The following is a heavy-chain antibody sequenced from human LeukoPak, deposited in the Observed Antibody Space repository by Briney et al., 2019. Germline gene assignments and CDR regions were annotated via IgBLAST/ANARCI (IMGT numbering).Heavy chain of an antibody. CDR3: AREIVGSSSWYWYFDL. Sequence: SETLSLTCTVSGVSISSSSYYWGWIRQPPGKGLEWIGSIYYSGSTYYNPSLKSRVTISVDTSKNQFSLKLNSVTAADTAVYYCAREIVGSSSWYWYFDLWGRGTLVTVSS. CDR1: GVSISSSSYY. J-gene: IGHJ2*01. V-gene: IGHV4-39*02. D-gene: IGHD6-13*01. CDR2: IYYSGST.